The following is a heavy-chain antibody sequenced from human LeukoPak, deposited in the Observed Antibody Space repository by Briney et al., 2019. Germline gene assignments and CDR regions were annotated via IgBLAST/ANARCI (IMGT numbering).Heavy chain of an antibody. Sequence: GGSLRLSCATSGXTFSSYSMHWVRQAPGKGQEWVSYISSSSSAIKYADSVKGRFTISRDNAKNSLYLQMNSLRDKDTAVYYCARDLYYGFDYWGQGTLVSVSS. CDR3: ARDLYYGFDY. CDR1: GXTFSSYS. V-gene: IGHV3-48*02. J-gene: IGHJ4*02. CDR2: ISSSSSAI. D-gene: IGHD1-26*01.